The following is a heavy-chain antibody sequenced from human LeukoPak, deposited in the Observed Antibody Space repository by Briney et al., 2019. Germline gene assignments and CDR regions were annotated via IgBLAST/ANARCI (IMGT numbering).Heavy chain of an antibody. CDR2: IYYSGST. CDR1: GGSISNYY. Sequence: PSETLSLTCTVSGGSISNYYWSWIRQPPGKGLEWIGYIYYSGSTNYNPSLKSRVTISVDTSKNQFSLKLSSVTAADTAVYYCARVIKSVSMDTAMVEYYFDYWGQGTLVTVSS. V-gene: IGHV4-59*01. D-gene: IGHD5-18*01. CDR3: ARVIKSVSMDTAMVEYYFDY. J-gene: IGHJ4*02.